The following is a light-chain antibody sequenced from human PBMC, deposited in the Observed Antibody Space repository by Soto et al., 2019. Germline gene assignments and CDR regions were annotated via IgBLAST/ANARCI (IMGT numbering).Light chain of an antibody. J-gene: IGKJ1*01. V-gene: IGKV1-5*01. CDR3: QQYNSYRT. CDR2: DAS. Sequence: DSQVSQSPSXXXXSXVXXXSSSFRASQSISSWLAWYQQKPGKAPKLLIYDASSLESGVPSRFSGSGSGTEFTLTISSLQHDDFATYYCQQYNSYRTFGQGTKVDIK. CDR1: QSISSW.